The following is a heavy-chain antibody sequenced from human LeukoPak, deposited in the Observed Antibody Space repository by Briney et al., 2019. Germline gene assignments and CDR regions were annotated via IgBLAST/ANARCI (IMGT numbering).Heavy chain of an antibody. CDR2: INPNDGDT. V-gene: IGHV1-2*02. J-gene: IGHJ4*02. Sequence: ASVKVSCKASGYTFTDYYMHWVRQAPGQGFEWTGWINPNDGDTNYAQKFQGRVTMTRDTSISTAHMEVSRLRSDDTAVYYCARANFLYCSSTTCLFDYWGQGTLVTVSS. CDR1: GYTFTDYY. D-gene: IGHD2-2*01. CDR3: ARANFLYCSSTTCLFDY.